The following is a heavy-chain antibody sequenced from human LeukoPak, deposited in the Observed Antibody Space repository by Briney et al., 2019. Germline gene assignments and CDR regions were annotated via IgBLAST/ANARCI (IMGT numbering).Heavy chain of an antibody. CDR2: ISGSGGST. CDR1: GLTFSSYA. CDR3: AKDLFFGYSYAQ. Sequence: PGGSLRLSCAASGLTFSSYAMSWVRQAPGKGLEWVSAISGSGGSTYYADSVKGRFTISRDNSKNTLYLQMNSLRAEDTAVYYCAKDLFFGYSYAQWGQGTLVTVSS. D-gene: IGHD5-18*01. J-gene: IGHJ4*02. V-gene: IGHV3-23*01.